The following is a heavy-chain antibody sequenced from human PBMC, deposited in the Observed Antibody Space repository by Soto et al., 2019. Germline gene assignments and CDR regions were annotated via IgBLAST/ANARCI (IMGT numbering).Heavy chain of an antibody. CDR2: VSGSGDKT. D-gene: IGHD1-1*01. Sequence: GGSLRLSCAVSGFMFSSSAMSWVRQAPGQGLEWVSAVSGSGDKTWYADSVKGRFTISRDNSRNSLYLQMNSLRPEDTALYYCAKEGTGSRGPFVDYWGQGTLVTVSS. V-gene: IGHV3-23*01. J-gene: IGHJ4*02. CDR1: GFMFSSSA. CDR3: AKEGTGSRGPFVDY.